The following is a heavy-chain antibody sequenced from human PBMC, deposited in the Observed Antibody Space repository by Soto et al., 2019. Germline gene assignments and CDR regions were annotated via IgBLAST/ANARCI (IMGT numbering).Heavy chain of an antibody. CDR3: AREDPSYGSSLEN. Sequence: ASVKVSCKASGYTFTSYDINWVRQATGQGLEWMGWMNPNSGNTGYAQRFQGRVTMTRNTSISTAYMELSSLRSEDTAVYYCAREDPSYGSSLENWGQGTLVTVSS. CDR2: MNPNSGNT. CDR1: GYTFTSYD. V-gene: IGHV1-8*01. J-gene: IGHJ4*02. D-gene: IGHD6-13*01.